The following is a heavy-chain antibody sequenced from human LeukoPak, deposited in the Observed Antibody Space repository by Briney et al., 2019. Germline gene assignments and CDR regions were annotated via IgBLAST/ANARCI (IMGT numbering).Heavy chain of an antibody. Sequence: PSETLSLTCTVSGGSISNHYWSWIRQPPGKGLEWIGFIYHSENPTYNPSLKSRVTISLHTSKNQFSLKLSSVTAADTAVYYCATLRDGYEFDYWGQGTLVTVSS. CDR3: ATLRDGYEFDY. J-gene: IGHJ4*02. CDR1: GGSISNHY. D-gene: IGHD5-24*01. V-gene: IGHV4-59*11. CDR2: IYHSENP.